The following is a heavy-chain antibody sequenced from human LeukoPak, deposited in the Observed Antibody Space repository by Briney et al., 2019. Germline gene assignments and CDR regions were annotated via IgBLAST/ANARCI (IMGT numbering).Heavy chain of an antibody. CDR2: IYYTGST. V-gene: IGHV4-30-4*07. CDR3: ARGGDSSGYEGRFDP. D-gene: IGHD3-22*01. CDR1: GGSISRSGYS. Sequence: SETLSLTCAVSGGSISRSGYSWSWIRQPPGKGLEWIGYIYYTGSTYYNPSLKSRLTISLDTSKNQFSLKLSSVTAADTAVYFCARGGDSSGYEGRFDPWGQGTLVTVSS. J-gene: IGHJ5*02.